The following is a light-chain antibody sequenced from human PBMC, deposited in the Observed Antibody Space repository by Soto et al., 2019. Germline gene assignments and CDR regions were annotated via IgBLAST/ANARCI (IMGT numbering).Light chain of an antibody. Sequence: EVVVTQSPGTLSLSPGEGATLCCRASHNISSTYLAWYQKKPYQAPRLLIYGASSRYTGIPARFRGSGSGTDFPLTVSRLQPEDFAVFYFQHNGSSMYPFGHGTRLDIK. V-gene: IGKV3-20*01. CDR3: QHNGSSMYP. J-gene: IGKJ2*01. CDR1: HNISSTY. CDR2: GAS.